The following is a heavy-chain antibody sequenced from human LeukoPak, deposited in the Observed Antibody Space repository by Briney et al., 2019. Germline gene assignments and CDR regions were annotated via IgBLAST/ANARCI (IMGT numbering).Heavy chain of an antibody. CDR3: ALDTSWYHN. Sequence: GGTLTLPCGDSGVTGRSENLGGGRNAQEKGLEWVSAIGGSGGSTYYADFVKGRFTISRDNAENTLFLQMNILGADDKAGYYCALDTSWYHNWGGGTLVTVSS. CDR1: GVTGRSEN. CDR2: IGGSGGST. J-gene: IGHJ4*02. D-gene: IGHD6-13*01. V-gene: IGHV3-23*01.